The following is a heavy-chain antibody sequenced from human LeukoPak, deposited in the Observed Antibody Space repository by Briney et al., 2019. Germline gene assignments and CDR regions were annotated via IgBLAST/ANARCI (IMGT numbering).Heavy chain of an antibody. CDR2: IKQDGSEK. V-gene: IGHV3-7*03. CDR3: ARDLGDWDLDY. CDR1: GFTFNRYW. Sequence: GGSLRLSCAASGFTFNRYWMSWVRQVPREGLEWVANIKQDGSEKYYMDSVKGRFTISRDNAKNSLYLQMNSLRAEDTAVYYCARDLGDWDLDYWGQGTLVTVSS. D-gene: IGHD2-21*02. J-gene: IGHJ4*02.